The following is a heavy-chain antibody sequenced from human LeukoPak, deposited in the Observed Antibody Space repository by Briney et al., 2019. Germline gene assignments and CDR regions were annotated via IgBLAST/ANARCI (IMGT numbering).Heavy chain of an antibody. D-gene: IGHD4/OR15-4a*01. Sequence: PGESLKISCKGSGYTSTNYWIAWVRQMPGKGLEWMGMNYPGDSDTRYSPSFQGHVTISADKSITTAYLQWSSLKASDTAMYYCARHIGLTTRYFDYWGQGTLVTVSS. V-gene: IGHV5-51*01. CDR1: GYTSTNYW. CDR3: ARHIGLTTRYFDY. J-gene: IGHJ4*02. CDR2: NYPGDSDT.